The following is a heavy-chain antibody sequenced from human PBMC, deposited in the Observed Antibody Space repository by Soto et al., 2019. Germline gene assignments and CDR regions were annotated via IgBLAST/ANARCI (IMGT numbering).Heavy chain of an antibody. J-gene: IGHJ4*02. CDR1: GITFSGCW. Sequence: VPLVESGGGSVQPGGSLRLSCVASGITFSGCWMHWVRQVPGKGLEWVARVDSAGSGTSYADSVKGRFTVSRDNAKNTLSLQMDSLRVEDTAVYYCATVFEHWGQGIPVNVSS. CDR2: VDSAGSGT. V-gene: IGHV3-74*01. CDR3: ATVFEH.